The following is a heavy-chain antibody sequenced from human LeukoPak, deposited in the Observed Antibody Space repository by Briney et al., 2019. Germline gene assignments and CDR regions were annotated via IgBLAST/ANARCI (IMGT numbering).Heavy chain of an antibody. CDR3: AKDWGY. Sequence: GGSLRLSCAASGFTFSSYAMSWVRQAPGKGLEWVSGISAGGGNTYYADSVKGRFTISRDNSMNTLYLQMNSLRAEDTAIYYCAKDWGYWGQGTLVTVSS. D-gene: IGHD3-16*01. CDR2: ISAGGGNT. J-gene: IGHJ1*01. V-gene: IGHV3-23*01. CDR1: GFTFSSYA.